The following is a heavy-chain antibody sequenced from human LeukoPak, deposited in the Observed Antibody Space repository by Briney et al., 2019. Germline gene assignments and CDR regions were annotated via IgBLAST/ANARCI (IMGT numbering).Heavy chain of an antibody. CDR3: ARDKSNKGHDC. Sequence: PGGSLRLSCAASGFTLSGYYMTWVRQAPGKGLEWTSYVGNGGSNIMLYADSVKGRFTVFRDYAKNSLYLQMNSLRAEDTAVYYCARDKSNKGHDCWGQGTLVTVSS. CDR1: GFTLSGYY. J-gene: IGHJ4*02. CDR2: VGNGGSNIM. V-gene: IGHV3-11*01.